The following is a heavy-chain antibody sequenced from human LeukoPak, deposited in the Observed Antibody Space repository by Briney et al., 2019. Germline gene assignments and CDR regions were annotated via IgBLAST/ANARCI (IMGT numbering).Heavy chain of an antibody. V-gene: IGHV3-30*04. CDR2: ISYDGSSR. Sequence: QPGGSLRLSCAASGFSFSNYPMQWVRQAPGKGLEWVATISYDGSSRYSAASVKGRFTISRGNSKNTLSLQMNSLRVEDTAMYYCASPPGRPNGDWGQGTLVTVSS. CDR1: GFSFSNYP. D-gene: IGHD7-27*01. J-gene: IGHJ4*02. CDR3: ASPPGRPNGD.